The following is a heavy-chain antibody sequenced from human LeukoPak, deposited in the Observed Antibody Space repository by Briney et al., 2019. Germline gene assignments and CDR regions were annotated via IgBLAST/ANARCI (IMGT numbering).Heavy chain of an antibody. Sequence: SVKVSCKASGGTFSSYAISWVRQAPRQGLEWMGRIIPIFGIANYAQKFQGRVTITADKSTSTAYMELSSLRSEDTAVYYCARGGAVAPSYYYYGVDVWGQGTTVTVSS. CDR3: ARGGAVAPSYYYYGVDV. V-gene: IGHV1-69*04. CDR1: GGTFSSYA. D-gene: IGHD6-19*01. J-gene: IGHJ6*02. CDR2: IIPIFGIA.